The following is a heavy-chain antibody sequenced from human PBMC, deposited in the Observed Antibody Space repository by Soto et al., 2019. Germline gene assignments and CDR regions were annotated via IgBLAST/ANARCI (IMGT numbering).Heavy chain of an antibody. CDR2: ISYDGSNK. J-gene: IGHJ4*02. CDR3: ARGNDYGDYVLGGFFDY. V-gene: IGHV3-30-3*01. Sequence: GGSLRLSCAASGFTFSSYAMHWVRQAPGKGLEWVAVISYDGSNKYYADSVKGRFTISRDNSKNTLYLQMNSLRAEDTAVYYCARGNDYGDYVLGGFFDYWGQGTLVTVSS. D-gene: IGHD4-17*01. CDR1: GFTFSSYA.